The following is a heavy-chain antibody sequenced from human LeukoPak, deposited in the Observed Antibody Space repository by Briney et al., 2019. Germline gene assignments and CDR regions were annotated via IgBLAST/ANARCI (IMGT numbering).Heavy chain of an antibody. CDR1: GDSISSYY. V-gene: IGHV4-59*01. D-gene: IGHD1-1*01. CDR3: ARVSWNYYYYGMDV. Sequence: SETLSLTCTVSGDSISSYYWSWIRQPPGKGLEWIGYIYYSGSTNYNPSLKSRVTISVDTSKNQFSLKLSSVTAADTAVYYCARVSWNYYYYGMDVWGQGTTVTVSS. CDR2: IYYSGST. J-gene: IGHJ6*02.